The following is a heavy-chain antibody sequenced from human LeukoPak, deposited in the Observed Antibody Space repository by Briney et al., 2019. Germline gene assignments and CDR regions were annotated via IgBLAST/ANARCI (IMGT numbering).Heavy chain of an antibody. CDR1: GDSIIGYY. CDR2: IHYSGST. V-gene: IGHV4-59*12. J-gene: IGHJ5*02. Sequence: SETLSLSCTVSGDSIIGYYWSWIRQPPGKGLEWIGYIHYSGSTNYNPSLKSRFTISVDTSKNQFSLKESSVTAADTAVYYCARVGGCSGGSCYSDWFDPWGQGTLVTVSS. D-gene: IGHD2-15*01. CDR3: ARVGGCSGGSCYSDWFDP.